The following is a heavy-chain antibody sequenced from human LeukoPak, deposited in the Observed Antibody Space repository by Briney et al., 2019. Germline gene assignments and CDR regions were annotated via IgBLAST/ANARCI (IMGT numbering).Heavy chain of an antibody. D-gene: IGHD2-15*01. CDR3: ARKTYCSGGRCYGENWFDP. V-gene: IGHV4-59*08. J-gene: IGHJ5*02. CDR1: GGSISGYH. CDR2: IFYTGNA. Sequence: PSETLSLTCTVTGGSISGYHWNWIRQSPGKGLEWISNIFYTGNADYNPSLKSRVTISINTSKNEISLILRSVTAADMAVYYCARKTYCSGGRCYGENWFDPWGQGILVTVSS.